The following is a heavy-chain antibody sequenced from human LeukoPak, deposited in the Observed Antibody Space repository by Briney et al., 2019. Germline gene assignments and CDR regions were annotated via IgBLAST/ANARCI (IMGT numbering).Heavy chain of an antibody. Sequence: NPSETLSLTCTVSGGSISSYYWSWIRQPPGKGLEWIGYIYYSGSTNYNPSLKSRVTISVDTSKNQFSLKLSSVTAADTAVYYCARASYYDFWSGYYGYYYYGMDVWGQGTTVTVSS. J-gene: IGHJ6*02. CDR1: GGSISSYY. V-gene: IGHV4-59*08. CDR3: ARASYYDFWSGYYGYYYYGMDV. CDR2: IYYSGST. D-gene: IGHD3-3*01.